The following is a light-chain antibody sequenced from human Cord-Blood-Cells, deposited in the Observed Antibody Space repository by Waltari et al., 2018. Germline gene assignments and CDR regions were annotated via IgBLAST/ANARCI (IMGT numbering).Light chain of an antibody. Sequence: SYELTQPPSVSVSPGQTARITCSGDALPKKYAYWYQRKSGQAPVLVIYEDSKRRSGIPEGFSGSSSGTMATLTIRGAQVEDEADYYCYSTDSSGNRYVFGTGTKVTVL. CDR3: YSTDSSGNRYV. V-gene: IGLV3-10*01. CDR1: ALPKKY. CDR2: EDS. J-gene: IGLJ1*01.